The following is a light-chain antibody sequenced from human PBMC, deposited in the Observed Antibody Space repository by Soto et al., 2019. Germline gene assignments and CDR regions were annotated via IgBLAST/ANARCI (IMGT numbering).Light chain of an antibody. J-gene: IGLJ1*01. CDR3: SSYTSSSTYV. CDR2: EVS. Sequence: QSALTQPPSVSGSPGQSFTISCTGTSSDVGNYNRVSWYQQPPGTAPKVIIYEVSNRPSGVPDRFSGSKSGNTASLTISGLQAEDEADYYCSSYTSSSTYVFGTGTKVTVL. CDR1: SSDVGNYNR. V-gene: IGLV2-18*02.